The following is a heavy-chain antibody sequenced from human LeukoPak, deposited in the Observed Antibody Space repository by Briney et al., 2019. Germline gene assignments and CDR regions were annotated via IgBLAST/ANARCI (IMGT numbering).Heavy chain of an antibody. CDR3: ARHMARGVMRGSNLDY. Sequence: SVKVSCKASGGTFNSYAISWVRQAPGQGLEWMGGIIPIFGTANYAQKFQGRVTITADESTSTAYMELSSLRSEDTAVYYCARHMARGVMRGSNLDYWGQGTLVTVSS. CDR2: IIPIFGTA. J-gene: IGHJ4*02. V-gene: IGHV1-69*13. CDR1: GGTFNSYA. D-gene: IGHD3-10*01.